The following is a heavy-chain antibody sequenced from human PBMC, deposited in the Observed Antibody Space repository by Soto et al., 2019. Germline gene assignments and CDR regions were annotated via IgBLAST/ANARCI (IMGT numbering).Heavy chain of an antibody. CDR1: GFTFSGYA. CDR3: ARAFVTAIRDLVDY. J-gene: IGHJ4*02. CDR2: ISYDGSNK. V-gene: IGHV3-30-3*01. D-gene: IGHD2-21*02. Sequence: QVQLVESGGGVVQPGTSLRLSCAASGFTFSGYAIHWVRQAPGKGLEWVAVISYDGSNKYYADSVKGRFTISRDNSKNTLYLQMNSLRADDTAVYYCARAFVTAIRDLVDYWGQGTLVTVSS.